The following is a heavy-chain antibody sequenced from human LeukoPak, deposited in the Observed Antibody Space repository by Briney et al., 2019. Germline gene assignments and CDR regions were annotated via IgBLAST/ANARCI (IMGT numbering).Heavy chain of an antibody. V-gene: IGHV1-2*02. CDR2: INPNSGGT. J-gene: IGHJ4*02. CDR3: ARILGYDSSGYYLNH. Sequence: AASVKVSCKASGYTFTGYYMHWVRLPPGQGLEWMGWINPNSGGTNYAQKFQGRVTMTKDTSNSTAYMELSRVISDDTAVYYCARILGYDSSGYYLNHWGQGTLVTVSS. D-gene: IGHD3-22*01. CDR1: GYTFTGYY.